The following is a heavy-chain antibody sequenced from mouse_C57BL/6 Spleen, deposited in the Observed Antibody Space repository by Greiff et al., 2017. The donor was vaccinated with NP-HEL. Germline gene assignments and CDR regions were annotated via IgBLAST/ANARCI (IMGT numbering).Heavy chain of an antibody. CDR2: IYPGSGNT. Sequence: VQLQQSGAELVRPGASVKLSCKASGYTFTDYYINWVKQRPGQGLEWIARIYPGSGNTYYNEKFKGKATLTAEKSSSTAYMQLSSLASEDSAVYFCARSSDYGSSYERGWYFDVWGTGTTVTVSS. D-gene: IGHD1-1*01. J-gene: IGHJ1*03. V-gene: IGHV1-76*01. CDR1: GYTFTDYY. CDR3: ARSSDYGSSYERGWYFDV.